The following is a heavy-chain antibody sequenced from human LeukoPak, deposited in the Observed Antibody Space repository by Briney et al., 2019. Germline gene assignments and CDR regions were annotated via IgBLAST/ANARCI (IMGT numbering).Heavy chain of an antibody. CDR3: ARGTAMVKTHPFDY. V-gene: IGHV4-59*01. D-gene: IGHD5-18*01. CDR2: IYYSGSP. CDR1: GGSISSYY. Sequence: SETLSLTCTVSGGSISSYYWSWIRQPPGKGLEWIGYIYYSGSPNYNPSLKSRVTISVDTSKNQFSLKLSSVTAADTAVYYCARGTAMVKTHPFDYWGQGTLVTVSS. J-gene: IGHJ4*02.